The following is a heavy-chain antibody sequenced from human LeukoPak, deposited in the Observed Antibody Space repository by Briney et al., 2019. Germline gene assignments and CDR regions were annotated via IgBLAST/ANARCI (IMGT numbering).Heavy chain of an antibody. CDR2: INHSGST. D-gene: IGHD6-19*01. CDR1: GGSFSGYY. V-gene: IGHV4-34*01. CDR3: ASGSSGWSGDYYFDY. J-gene: IGHJ4*02. Sequence: SETLPLTCAVYGGSFSGYYWSWIRQPPGKGLEWIGEINHSGSTNYNPSLKSRVTISVDTSKDQFSLNLSSVTAADTAVYYCASGSSGWSGDYYFDYWGQGTLVTVSS.